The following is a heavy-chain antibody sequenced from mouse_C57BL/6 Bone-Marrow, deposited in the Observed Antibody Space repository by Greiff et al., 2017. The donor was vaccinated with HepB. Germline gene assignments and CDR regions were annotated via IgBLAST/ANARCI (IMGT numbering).Heavy chain of an antibody. CDR1: GFSLTSYG. D-gene: IGHD1-1*01. V-gene: IGHV2-2*01. Sequence: VQLQQSGPGLVQPSQSLSITCTVSGFSLTSYGVHWVRQSPGKGLEWLGVIWSGGSTDYNAAFISRLSISKDNSKSQVFFKMNSLQADDTAIYYCARNGVTTVVAYYYAMDYWGQGTSVTVSS. J-gene: IGHJ4*01. CDR3: ARNGVTTVVAYYYAMDY. CDR2: IWSGGST.